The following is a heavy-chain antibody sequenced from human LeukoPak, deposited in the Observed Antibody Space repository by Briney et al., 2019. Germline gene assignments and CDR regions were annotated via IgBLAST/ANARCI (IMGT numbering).Heavy chain of an antibody. CDR1: GFTFSNHA. J-gene: IGHJ6*03. CDR3: AKVYYDILTGYYIGYYCYMDV. CDR2: ISPRGDIK. Sequence: GGTLRLSCAASGFTFSNHAMNWVRQAPGKGLEWVSGISPRGDIKYYADSVKGRFTISRDNSKNTLYLQLNSLRADDTAVYFCAKVYYDILTGYYIGYYCYMDVWGKGTTVTVSS. D-gene: IGHD3-9*01. V-gene: IGHV3-23*01.